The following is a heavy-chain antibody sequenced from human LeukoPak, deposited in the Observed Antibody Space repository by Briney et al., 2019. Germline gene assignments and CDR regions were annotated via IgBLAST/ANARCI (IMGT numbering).Heavy chain of an antibody. Sequence: GGTLRLSCAASGLTFSTFGMTWVRQAPGKGLEWVSAISGSAVITFYADSVKGRFTISRDNSKNTLYLQMNSLRAEDTALYYCAKSRLSGINDAFDIWGQGTVVTVSS. CDR2: ISGSAVIT. CDR3: AKSRLSGINDAFDI. J-gene: IGHJ3*02. CDR1: GLTFSTFG. V-gene: IGHV3-23*01. D-gene: IGHD3-3*01.